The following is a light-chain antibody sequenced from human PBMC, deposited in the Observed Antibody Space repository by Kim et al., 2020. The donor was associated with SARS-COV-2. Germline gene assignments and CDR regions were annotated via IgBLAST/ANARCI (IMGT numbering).Light chain of an antibody. V-gene: IGLV2-8*01. CDR3: YSYAGSNNWV. J-gene: IGLJ3*02. CDR1: SVDICGYNY. CDR2: EVN. Sequence: GQSVTTACTGTSVDICGYNYVSWYQQHPGKAPKLMIYEVNKRPSGVPDRFSGSKSGNTASLTVSGLQAEDEADYYCYSYAGSNNWVFGGGTQLTVL.